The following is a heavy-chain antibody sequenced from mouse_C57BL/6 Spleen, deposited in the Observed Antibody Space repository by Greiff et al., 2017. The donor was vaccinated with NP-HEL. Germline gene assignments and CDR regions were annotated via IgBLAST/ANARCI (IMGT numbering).Heavy chain of an antibody. D-gene: IGHD2-4*01. CDR3: ARADDYDGFAY. CDR2: ISYDGSN. V-gene: IGHV3-6*01. CDR1: GYSITSGYY. J-gene: IGHJ3*01. Sequence: EVQLLESGPGLVKPSQSLSLTCSVTGYSITSGYYWNWIRQFPGNKLEWMGYISYDGSNNYNPSLKNRISITRDTSKNQFFLKLNSVTTEDTATYYCARADDYDGFAYWGQGTLVTVSA.